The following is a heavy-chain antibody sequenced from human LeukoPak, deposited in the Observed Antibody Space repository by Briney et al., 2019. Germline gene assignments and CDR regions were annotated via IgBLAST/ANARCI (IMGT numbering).Heavy chain of an antibody. CDR1: GFTFDDYG. V-gene: IGHV3-20*04. CDR3: ARVQGYCSSTSCYLDY. Sequence: GGSLRLSCAASGFTFDDYGMSWVRQAPGKGLEWVSGRNGGSTGYADSVKGRFTISRDNAKNSLYLQMNSLRAEDTALYYCARVQGYCSSTSCYLDYWGQGTLVTVSS. J-gene: IGHJ4*02. D-gene: IGHD2-2*01. CDR2: RNGGST.